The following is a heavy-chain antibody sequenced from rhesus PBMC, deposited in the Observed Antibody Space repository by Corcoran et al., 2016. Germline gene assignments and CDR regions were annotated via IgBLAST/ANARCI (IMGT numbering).Heavy chain of an antibody. D-gene: IGHD3-34*01. CDR1: GVSLSTSGMS. CDR3: ARRVDPGGAFDF. Sequence: QVTLKESGPALVKPTQTLTRTCTFPGVSLSTSGMSVGWIRQHPRKTLAWLAPIYWDDDQRYSTSLKCRLTNPKDTSKNQLVLTMTKVDPVDAATYYCARRVDPGGAFDFWGQGLRVTVSS. J-gene: IGHJ3*01. CDR2: IYWDDDQ. V-gene: IGHV2-1*01.